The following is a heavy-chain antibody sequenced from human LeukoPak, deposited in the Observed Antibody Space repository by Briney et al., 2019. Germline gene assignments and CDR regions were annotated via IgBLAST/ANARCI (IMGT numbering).Heavy chain of an antibody. Sequence: GESLKISRKGSGYSFTSYWIDLVRQMPGKGLELMGIIYPGDSDTRYSPSFQGQVTISADKSISTAYLQWSSLKASDTAMYYCARPRRDGYNIDAFDIWGQGTMVTVSS. D-gene: IGHD5-24*01. V-gene: IGHV5-51*01. CDR1: GYSFTSYW. CDR2: IYPGDSDT. CDR3: ARPRRDGYNIDAFDI. J-gene: IGHJ3*02.